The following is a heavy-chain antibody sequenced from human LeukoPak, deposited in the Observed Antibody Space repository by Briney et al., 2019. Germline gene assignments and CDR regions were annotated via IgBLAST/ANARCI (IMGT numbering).Heavy chain of an antibody. CDR1: GFTVTSNY. CDR2: IYSGGNT. D-gene: IGHD3-10*01. Sequence: GGSLRLSCAVSGFTVTSNYMSWVRHAPGKGLEGVSVIYSGGNTYYADSVMGRFTISRDNSKNTLYLQMNSLRPEDTAVYYCARDGGEHYYKNWGQGTPVTVSS. V-gene: IGHV3-66*02. CDR3: ARDGGEHYYKN. J-gene: IGHJ4*02.